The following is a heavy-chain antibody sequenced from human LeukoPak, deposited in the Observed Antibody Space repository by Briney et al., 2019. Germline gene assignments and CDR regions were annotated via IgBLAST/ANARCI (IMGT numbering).Heavy chain of an antibody. Sequence: SDTLSLTCTLSGGSISTSNYYWGWIRQPPGKGLEWTGSIDHSGSTYYNPSLKSRITISVDTSKNQFSLKLTSLTAADTAVYYCAKKDGDFWGQGTLVSVSS. CDR3: AKKDGDF. J-gene: IGHJ4*02. CDR2: IDHSGST. CDR1: GGSISTSNYY. V-gene: IGHV4-39*07.